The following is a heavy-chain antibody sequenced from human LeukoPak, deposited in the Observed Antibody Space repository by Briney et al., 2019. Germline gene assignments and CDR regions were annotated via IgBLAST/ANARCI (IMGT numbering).Heavy chain of an antibody. CDR3: AREQWELYFDY. CDR2: INPNSGGT. J-gene: IGHJ4*02. D-gene: IGHD1-26*01. V-gene: IGHV1-2*02. CDR1: GYICTGYY. Sequence: ASVKVSCKPSGYICTGYYMHWVRQAPGQGLEWMGWINPNSGGTNYAQKFQGRVTMTRDTSISTAYMELSRLRSDDTAVYYCAREQWELYFDYWGQGTLVTVSS.